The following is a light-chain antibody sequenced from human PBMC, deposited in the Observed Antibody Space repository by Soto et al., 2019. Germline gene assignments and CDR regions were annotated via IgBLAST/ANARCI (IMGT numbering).Light chain of an antibody. Sequence: EIVLTQSPATLSGSPGERVTLSCRASQSFSVNLAWYQQKPGQAPRLLIDGASTRATGVPTRFSGSGSGADFTLTISSLQSEDFAVYYCQQYNDWSLTFGPGTRVDL. J-gene: IGKJ3*01. CDR2: GAS. V-gene: IGKV3-15*01. CDR1: QSFSVN. CDR3: QQYNDWSLT.